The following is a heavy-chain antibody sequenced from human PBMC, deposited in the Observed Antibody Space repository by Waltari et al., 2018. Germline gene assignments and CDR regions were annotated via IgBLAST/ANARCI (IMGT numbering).Heavy chain of an antibody. CDR1: GGSFSGYY. V-gene: IGHV4-34*01. J-gene: IGHJ3*02. CDR3: ARELPHYDSSGYYYHDAFDI. Sequence: VQLQQWGAGLLKHSETLSLTCAVSGGSFSGYYWSRIRQPPGKGLEWIGEINQSGSTNYKPSLESRVTIAGDTYKNQFSLKLSSVTAAYTAVYFCARELPHYDSSGYYYHDAFDIWRQGTMVTVSS. D-gene: IGHD3-22*01. CDR2: INQSGST.